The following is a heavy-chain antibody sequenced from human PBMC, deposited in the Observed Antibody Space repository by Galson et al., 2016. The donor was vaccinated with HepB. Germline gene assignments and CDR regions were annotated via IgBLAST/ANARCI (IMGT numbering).Heavy chain of an antibody. D-gene: IGHD6-13*01. CDR3: AKDRDSNWYEKYFQH. Sequence: SLRLSCAASGFTFNIYAMSWVRLAPGKGLEWVSAISSSGTTYYADSVKGRFTISRDNSKNTLSLQMNSLRAEDTAVYYCAKDRDSNWYEKYFQHWGQGTLVTVSS. J-gene: IGHJ1*01. V-gene: IGHV3-23*01. CDR2: ISSSGTT. CDR1: GFTFNIYA.